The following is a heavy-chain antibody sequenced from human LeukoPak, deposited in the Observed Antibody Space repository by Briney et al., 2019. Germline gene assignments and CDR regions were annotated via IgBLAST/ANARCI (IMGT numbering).Heavy chain of an antibody. CDR2: INSDGSST. D-gene: IGHD3-10*01. CDR1: GFTFSNYA. V-gene: IGHV3-64*02. J-gene: IGHJ4*02. CDR3: ARESRPFNFGYYFDL. Sequence: GGSLRLSCVASGFTFSNYAIHWVRQAPGKGLECVSAINSDGSSTNYADSVKGRFIISRDNSKNTLYLQMGSLRAEDMAIYYCARESRPFNFGYYFDLWGQGSLVTVS.